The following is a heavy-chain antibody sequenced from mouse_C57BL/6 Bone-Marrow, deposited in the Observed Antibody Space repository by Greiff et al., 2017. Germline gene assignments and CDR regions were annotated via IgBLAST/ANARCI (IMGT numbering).Heavy chain of an antibody. CDR3: AREGIYYGNYAFAY. CDR2: IYPRSGNT. Sequence: QVQLKESGAELARPGASVKLSCKASGYTFTSYGISWVKQRTGQGLEWIGEIYPRSGNTYYNEKFKGKATLTADKSSSTAYMELRSLTSEDSAVYFCAREGIYYGNYAFAYWGQGTLVTVSA. D-gene: IGHD2-1*01. V-gene: IGHV1-81*01. CDR1: GYTFTSYG. J-gene: IGHJ3*01.